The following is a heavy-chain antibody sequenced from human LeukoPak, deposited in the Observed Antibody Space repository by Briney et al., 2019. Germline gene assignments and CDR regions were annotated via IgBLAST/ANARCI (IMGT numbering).Heavy chain of an antibody. D-gene: IGHD3-3*01. CDR3: ARVRFAGSYFYNYMDV. V-gene: IGHV4-38-2*02. CDR2: IYHSGST. J-gene: IGHJ6*03. Sequence: SETLSLTCNVSAHFVTSGYYWGWIRQPTGQGLEWIASIYHSGSTFYNPSLESRATISLATSKNQFSLKVTSVTAADTAVYHCARVRFAGSYFYNYMDVWGERTTVTVSS. CDR1: AHFVTSGYY.